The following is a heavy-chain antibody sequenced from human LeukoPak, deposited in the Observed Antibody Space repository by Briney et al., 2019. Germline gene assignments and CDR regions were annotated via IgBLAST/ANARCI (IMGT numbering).Heavy chain of an antibody. J-gene: IGHJ6*02. CDR2: FDPEDGET. V-gene: IGHV1-24*01. Sequence: ASVKVSCKVSGYTLTELSMHWVRQAPGKGLEWMGGFDPEDGETIYAQEFQGRVTMTEDTSTDTAYMELSSLRSEDTAVYYCATDPFRDLPPYYYYGMDVWGQGTTVTVSS. D-gene: IGHD3-3*01. CDR3: ATDPFRDLPPYYYYGMDV. CDR1: GYTLTELS.